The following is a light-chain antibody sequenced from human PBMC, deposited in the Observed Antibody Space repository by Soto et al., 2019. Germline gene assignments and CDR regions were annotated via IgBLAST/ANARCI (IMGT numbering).Light chain of an antibody. CDR3: QQYGSSPPYT. J-gene: IGKJ2*01. CDR1: QSVSSCY. V-gene: IGKV3-20*01. CDR2: GAS. Sequence: EIVLTQSPGTLSLSPGERATLSCRASQSVSSCYLAWYQQKPGQAPILLIYGASSRATGIPDRFSGSGSGTDFTLTISRLEPEDFAVYYCQQYGSSPPYTFGQGTKLEIK.